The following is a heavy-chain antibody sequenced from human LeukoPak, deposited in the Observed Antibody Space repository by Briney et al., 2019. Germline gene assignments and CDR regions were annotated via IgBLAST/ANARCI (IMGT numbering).Heavy chain of an antibody. V-gene: IGHV3-30*18. CDR2: ISNGGSYK. CDR3: AKGPDSSGYYSLDY. Sequence: GGSLRLSCEASGFTISTYGMHWVRQAPGKGLEWVAGISNGGSYKYYADSVKGRFTISRDNSKNTLYVQMNSLRTEDTAIYYCAKGPDSSGYYSLDYWGQGTLVTVSS. D-gene: IGHD3-22*01. CDR1: GFTISTYG. J-gene: IGHJ4*02.